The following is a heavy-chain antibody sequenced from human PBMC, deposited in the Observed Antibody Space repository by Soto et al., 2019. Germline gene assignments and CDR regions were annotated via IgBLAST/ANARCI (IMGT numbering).Heavy chain of an antibody. V-gene: IGHV1-18*01. Sequence: ASVKVSCKASGYTFTSYGISWVRQAPGQGLEWMGWISAYNGNTNYAQKLQGRVTMTTDTSTSTAYMELRSLRSDDTAVYYCAGTAYGSGSYYNPNDAFDIWGQGTMVTVSS. CDR1: GYTFTSYG. D-gene: IGHD3-10*01. CDR3: AGTAYGSGSYYNPNDAFDI. CDR2: ISAYNGNT. J-gene: IGHJ3*02.